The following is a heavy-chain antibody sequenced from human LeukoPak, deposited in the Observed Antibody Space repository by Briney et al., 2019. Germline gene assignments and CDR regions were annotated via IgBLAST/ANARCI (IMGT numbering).Heavy chain of an antibody. CDR1: GYTFTSYY. CDR3: ARSLGITMVRGGDFDY. Sequence: ASVKVSCKASGYTFTSYYMHWVRQAPGQGLEWMGIINPSGGSTSYAQKFQGRVTMTRDTSTSTVYMELSSLRSEDTAVYYCARSLGITMVRGGDFDYWGQETLVTVSS. J-gene: IGHJ4*02. D-gene: IGHD3-10*01. V-gene: IGHV1-46*01. CDR2: INPSGGST.